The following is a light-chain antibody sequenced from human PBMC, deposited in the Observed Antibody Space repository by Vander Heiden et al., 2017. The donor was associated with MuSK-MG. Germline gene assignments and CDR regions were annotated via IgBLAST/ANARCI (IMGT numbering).Light chain of an antibody. CDR1: SSDVGSYNL. CDR3: CSYAGSSTWV. J-gene: IGLJ3*02. Sequence: QSALTQPASASGSPGPSITISCTGTSSDVGSYNLVSWYQQRPGKAPNLMIYEVSKRPSGVSYRFSGSKSGNTASLTISGLQAEDEADYYCCSYAGSSTWVFGGGTKLTVL. V-gene: IGLV2-23*02. CDR2: EVS.